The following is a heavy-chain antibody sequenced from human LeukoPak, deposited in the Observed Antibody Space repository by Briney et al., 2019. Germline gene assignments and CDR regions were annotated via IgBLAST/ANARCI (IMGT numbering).Heavy chain of an antibody. J-gene: IGHJ4*02. CDR1: GFSLSTSGMC. Sequence: SGPTLVNPTQTLTLTCTFSGFSLSTSGMCVSWIRQPPGKALEWLARIDWDDDKYYSTSLKTRLTISKDTSKNQVALTMTNMDPVDTATYYCARTEQWLVRGGFDYWGQGTLVTVSS. V-gene: IGHV2-70*11. D-gene: IGHD6-19*01. CDR2: IDWDDDK. CDR3: ARTEQWLVRGGFDY.